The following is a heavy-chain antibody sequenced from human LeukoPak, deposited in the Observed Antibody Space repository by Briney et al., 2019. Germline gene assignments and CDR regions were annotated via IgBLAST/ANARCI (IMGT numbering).Heavy chain of an antibody. V-gene: IGHV1-18*01. D-gene: IGHD6-19*01. J-gene: IGHJ4*02. CDR3: ARFLIDSSGWYLGFDY. Sequence: EASVKVSCTASGYTFTSYGISWVRQAPGQGLEWMRWISAYNGNTNYAQKLQGRVTMTTDTSTSTAYMELRSLRSDDTAVYYCARFLIDSSGWYLGFDYWGQGTLVTVSS. CDR1: GYTFTSYG. CDR2: ISAYNGNT.